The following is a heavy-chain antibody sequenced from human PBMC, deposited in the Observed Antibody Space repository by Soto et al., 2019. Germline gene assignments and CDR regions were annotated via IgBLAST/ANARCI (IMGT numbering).Heavy chain of an antibody. CDR3: AVNGGNYNFDN. Sequence: QVQLRESGPGLVKPSQTLSLTCSVSGGSVSSGDYYWSWIRQSPGKGLEWIAYFSHSGNTYYSPSLKSRVTVPFNMSKKQFSLRLSSVTAADTATYYCAVNGGNYNFDNWGQGTLVTVSS. V-gene: IGHV4-30-4*01. J-gene: IGHJ4*02. CDR1: GGSVSSGDYY. D-gene: IGHD1-26*01. CDR2: FSHSGNT.